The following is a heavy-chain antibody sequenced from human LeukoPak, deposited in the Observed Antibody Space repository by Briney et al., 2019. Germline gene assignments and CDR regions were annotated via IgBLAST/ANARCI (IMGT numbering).Heavy chain of an antibody. CDR1: GFTFNSYW. J-gene: IGHJ4*02. CDR2: IKEDGSEK. Sequence: PGGSLRLSCAASGFTFNSYWMSWVRQAPGKGLEWVANIKEDGSEKYYVDSVKGRFTISRDNAKNSLYLQMNSLRAEDTAVYYCARGAPGLHYRSIDYWGQGTLVTASS. D-gene: IGHD4-11*01. V-gene: IGHV3-7*03. CDR3: ARGAPGLHYRSIDY.